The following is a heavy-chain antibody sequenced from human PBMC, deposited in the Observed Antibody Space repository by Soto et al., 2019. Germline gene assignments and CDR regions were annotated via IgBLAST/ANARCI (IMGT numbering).Heavy chain of an antibody. D-gene: IGHD2-15*01. CDR3: ARDNYCSGGSCYSNWFDP. Sequence: SETLSLTCTVSGGSISSYYWSWIRQPPGKGLEWIGYIYYSGSTNYNPSLKSRVTISVDTSKNQFSLKLSSVTAADTAVYYCARDNYCSGGSCYSNWFDPWGQGTLFTVSS. V-gene: IGHV4-59*01. J-gene: IGHJ5*02. CDR2: IYYSGST. CDR1: GGSISSYY.